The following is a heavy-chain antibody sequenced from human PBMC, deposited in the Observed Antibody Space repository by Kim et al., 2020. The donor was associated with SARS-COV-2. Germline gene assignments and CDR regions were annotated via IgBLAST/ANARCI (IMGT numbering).Heavy chain of an antibody. J-gene: IGHJ4*02. V-gene: IGHV1-18*01. CDR1: GYTFTSYG. CDR3: AGVGRSSWYWKFDY. D-gene: IGHD6-13*01. Sequence: ASVKVSCKASGYTFTSYGISWVRQAPGQGLEWMGWISDYNGNTNYAQKLQGRVTMTKDTSTSTAYMELRSVRSDDTAVYYCAGVGRSSWYWKFDYWGQGTLVTVSS. CDR2: ISDYNGNT.